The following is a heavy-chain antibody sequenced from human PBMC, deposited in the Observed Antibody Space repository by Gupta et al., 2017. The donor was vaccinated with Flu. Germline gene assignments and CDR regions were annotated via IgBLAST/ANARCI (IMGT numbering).Heavy chain of an antibody. D-gene: IGHD1/OR15-1a*01. CDR1: GFTFNDFY. CDR2: ISVDSTYT. V-gene: IGHV3-11*05. CDR3: AAATKTDVVDR. J-gene: IGHJ3*02. Sequence: QVQLVESGGGLVKPGGSLRPSCAVSGFTFNDFYMNWIRQAPGKGLEGISYISVDSTYTDDADAVRGRFSISRDNTKKSLYLQLRIWRAEDTAIYYCAAATKTDVVDRWGRGTMVTVSS.